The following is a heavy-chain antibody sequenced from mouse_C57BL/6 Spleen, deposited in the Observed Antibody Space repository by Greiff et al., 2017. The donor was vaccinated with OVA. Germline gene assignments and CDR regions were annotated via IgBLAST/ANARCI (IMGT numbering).Heavy chain of an antibody. CDR3: AGVITTVVARYFDV. V-gene: IGHV1-52*01. CDR2: IDPSDSET. Sequence: VQLQQPGAELVRPGSSVKLSCKASGYTFTSYWMHWVKQRPIQGLEWIGNIDPSDSETHYNQKFKDKATLTVDKSSSTAYMQLSSLTSEDSAVYYCAGVITTVVARYFDVWGTGTTVTVSS. J-gene: IGHJ1*03. CDR1: GYTFTSYW. D-gene: IGHD1-1*01.